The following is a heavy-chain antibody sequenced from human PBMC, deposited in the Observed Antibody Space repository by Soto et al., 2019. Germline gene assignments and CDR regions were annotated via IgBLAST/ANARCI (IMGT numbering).Heavy chain of an antibody. D-gene: IGHD6-6*01. CDR1: GDSVSSNSAA. CDR3: ARDWRGYSSSSLLYYYYGMDV. CDR2: TYYRSKWYN. V-gene: IGHV6-1*01. Sequence: PSQTLSLTCAISGDSVSSNSAAWNWIRQSPSRGLEWLGRTYYRSKWYNDYAVSVKSRITINPDTSKNQFSLQLNSVTPEDTAVYYCARDWRGYSSSSLLYYYYGMDVWGQGSTVTVSS. J-gene: IGHJ6*02.